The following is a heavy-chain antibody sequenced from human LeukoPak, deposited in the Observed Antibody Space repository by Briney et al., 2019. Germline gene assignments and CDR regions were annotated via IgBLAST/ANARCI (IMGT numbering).Heavy chain of an antibody. CDR1: GFTVSSYG. CDR2: IWYDGSNE. V-gene: IGHV3-33*01. Sequence: GGSLTLSGAASGFTVSSYGMRWVRQVPGKGLEWVAVIWYDGSNEYYSDSVKGRFTISRDNSKNTLYLQRNSLRAEDTAVYYCARATITMVRGVPNYYYMDVWGKGTTVTVSS. J-gene: IGHJ6*03. CDR3: ARATITMVRGVPNYYYMDV. D-gene: IGHD3-10*01.